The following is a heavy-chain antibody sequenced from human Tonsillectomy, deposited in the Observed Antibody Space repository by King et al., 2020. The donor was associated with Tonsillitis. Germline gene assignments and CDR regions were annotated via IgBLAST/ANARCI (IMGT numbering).Heavy chain of an antibody. Sequence: VQLQESGPGLVKPSETVSLTCTVSGGSISSYYWSWLRQPPGKGLEWIGYIYYSGSTNYNPSLKSRVTISVDTSKNQFSLKLTSVTAADTAVYYCARDIAAAVTEGFFDHWGQGTLVTVSS. D-gene: IGHD6-13*01. CDR3: ARDIAAAVTEGFFDH. CDR1: GGSISSYY. V-gene: IGHV4-59*01. J-gene: IGHJ4*02. CDR2: IYYSGST.